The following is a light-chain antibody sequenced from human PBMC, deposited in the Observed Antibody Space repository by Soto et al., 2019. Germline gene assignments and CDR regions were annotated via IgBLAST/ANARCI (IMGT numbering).Light chain of an antibody. CDR3: QQRSNWQGTT. Sequence: IVVPQSPATLSLSPGERATLSCRASQSVSSYLAWYQQKPGQAPRLLIYDASNRATGIPARFSGSGSGTDFTLTISSLEPEDFAVYYCQQRSNWQGTTFGGGTKVESK. CDR2: DAS. CDR1: QSVSSY. J-gene: IGKJ4*01. V-gene: IGKV3-11*01.